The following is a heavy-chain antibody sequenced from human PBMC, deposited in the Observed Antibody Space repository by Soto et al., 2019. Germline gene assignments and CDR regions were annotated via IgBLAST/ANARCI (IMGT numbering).Heavy chain of an antibody. CDR3: ARKEGPFRSSWYLWHYFDY. V-gene: IGHV1-69*13. CDR2: IIPIFGTA. CDR1: GGTFSSYA. J-gene: IGHJ4*02. D-gene: IGHD6-13*01. Sequence: GASVKVSCKASGGTFSSYAISWVRQAPGQGLEWMGGIIPIFGTANYAQKFQGRVTITADESTSTAYMELSSLRSEDTAVYYCARKEGPFRSSWYLWHYFDYCGQRSLVPVSA.